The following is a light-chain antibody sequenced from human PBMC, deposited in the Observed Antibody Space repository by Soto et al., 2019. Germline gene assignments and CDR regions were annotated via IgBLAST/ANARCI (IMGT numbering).Light chain of an antibody. J-gene: IGKJ4*01. Sequence: DIQMTQSPSSLSASVGDRVSITCRASQGISNFLAWYQHKPGKVPKLLIYAASTLQSGVPSRFSGSGSGTDFTLTISSLQPEDVATYDCQKYNSAPSLTFGGGTKVEVK. CDR3: QKYNSAPSLT. V-gene: IGKV1-27*01. CDR1: QGISNF. CDR2: AAS.